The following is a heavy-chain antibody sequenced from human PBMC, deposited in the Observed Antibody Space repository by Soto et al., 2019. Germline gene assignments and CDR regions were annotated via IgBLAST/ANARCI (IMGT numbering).Heavy chain of an antibody. J-gene: IGHJ4*02. CDR3: ARGVTAGVDY. CDR1: GYSFTGLD. V-gene: IGHV1-8*01. D-gene: IGHD1-26*01. Sequence: QVQLEQSGAEARVPGASVKVSCKASGYSFTGLDINWVRQTTGQGLEWMGWMEPSSGRTGYAQKFQGRVTMTRDTSINTAYMELSSLTSDDTAFYYCARGVTAGVDYWGQGTLVTVSS. CDR2: MEPSSGRT.